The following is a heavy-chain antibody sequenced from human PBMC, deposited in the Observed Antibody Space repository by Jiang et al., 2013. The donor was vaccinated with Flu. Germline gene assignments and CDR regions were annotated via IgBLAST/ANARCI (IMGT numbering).Heavy chain of an antibody. D-gene: IGHD2-21*01. CDR3: ASSVRGGGEMGLSDY. J-gene: IGHJ4*02. CDR1: GYTFTSYG. V-gene: IGHV1-18*01. Sequence: GAEVKKPGASVKVSCKASGYTFTSYGISWVRQAPGQGLEWMGWISAYNGNTNYAQKLQGRVTMTTDTSTSTAYMELRSLRSDDTAVYYCASSVRGGGEMGLSDYWGQGTLVTVSS. CDR2: ISAYNGNT.